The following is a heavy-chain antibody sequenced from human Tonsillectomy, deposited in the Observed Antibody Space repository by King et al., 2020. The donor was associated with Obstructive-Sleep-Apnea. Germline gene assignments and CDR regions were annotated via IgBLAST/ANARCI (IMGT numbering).Heavy chain of an antibody. CDR2: IIPILGIA. V-gene: IGHV1-69*09. D-gene: IGHD6-13*01. J-gene: IGHJ4*02. CDR1: GGTFSSYA. CDR3: ARDGQPEYSSSWYFPFDY. Sequence: VQLVESGAEVKKPGSSVKVSCKASGGTFSSYAISWVRQAPGQGLEWIGRIIPILGIANYAQKFQGRVTITADKSTSTAYMELSSLRSEDTAVYYCARDGQPEYSSSWYFPFDYWGQGTLVTVSS.